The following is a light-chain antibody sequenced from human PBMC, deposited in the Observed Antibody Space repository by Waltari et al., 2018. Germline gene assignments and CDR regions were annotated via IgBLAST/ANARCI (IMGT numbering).Light chain of an antibody. CDR3: QHYYNFPHT. CDR1: QGINSF. J-gene: IGKJ2*01. V-gene: IGKV1D-8*01. Sequence: VLWMPQSPSLLSASTGDRVTITCRMSQGINSFLAWYQQKPGRAPHLLIYDASTLQSGVPSRFSGSGSGTEFTLTITSLQSEDFATYYCQHYYNFPHTFGQGTKLEI. CDR2: DAS.